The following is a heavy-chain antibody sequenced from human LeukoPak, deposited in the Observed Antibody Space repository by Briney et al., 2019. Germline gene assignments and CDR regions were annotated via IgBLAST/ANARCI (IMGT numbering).Heavy chain of an antibody. CDR1: GFTFSSYT. J-gene: IGHJ4*02. CDR2: ISFDGSNK. CDR3: ARDSWFGESDPFDY. V-gene: IGHV3-30-3*01. Sequence: PGGSLRLSCAASGFTFSSYTIHWVRQPPGKGLEWVAVISFDGSNKYYADSVKGRFTISRDNSKNTLYLQMNSLRAEDTAVYYCARDSWFGESDPFDYWGQGTLVTVSS. D-gene: IGHD3-10*01.